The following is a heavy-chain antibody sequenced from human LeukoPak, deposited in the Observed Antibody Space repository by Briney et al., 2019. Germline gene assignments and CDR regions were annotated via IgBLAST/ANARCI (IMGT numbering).Heavy chain of an antibody. Sequence: ASVKVSCKASGYTFTNYYVHWVRQAPGQGLEWMAIINPSGGTTRYAQKFQGRVTMTRDMSTSTVYMELSSLRSEDTAVYYCARGLYGGNPLRFDPWGQGTLVTVSS. D-gene: IGHD4-23*01. J-gene: IGHJ5*02. CDR2: INPSGGTT. V-gene: IGHV1-46*01. CDR1: GYTFTNYY. CDR3: ARGLYGGNPLRFDP.